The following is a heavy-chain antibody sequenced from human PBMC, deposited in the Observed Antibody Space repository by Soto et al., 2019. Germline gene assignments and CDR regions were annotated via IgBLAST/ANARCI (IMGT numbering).Heavy chain of an antibody. CDR3: ARDLLYYDSSGYYRDAFDI. CDR1: GYTFTSYG. J-gene: IGHJ3*02. D-gene: IGHD3-22*01. CDR2: ISAYNGNT. Sequence: ASVKVSCTASGYTFTSYGISWVRQAPGQGLEWMGWISAYNGNTNYAQKLQGRVTMTTDTSTSTAYMELRSLRSDDTAVYYCARDLLYYDSSGYYRDAFDIWGQGTMVTVSS. V-gene: IGHV1-18*01.